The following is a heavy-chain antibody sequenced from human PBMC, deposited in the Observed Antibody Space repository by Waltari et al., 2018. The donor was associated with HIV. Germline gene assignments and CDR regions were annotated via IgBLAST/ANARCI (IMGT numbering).Heavy chain of an antibody. V-gene: IGHV3-49*03. CDR1: AFTFGDYA. Sequence: EVQLVESGGGLVQPGRSLRHSGTASAFTFGDYAMSWFRQAPGKGLEWVGFIRSKAYGGTTEYAASVKGRFTISRDDSKSIAYLQMNSLKTEDTAVYYCTRDQIVVRAGRYYYGMDVWGQGP. D-gene: IGHD3-10*01. CDR3: TRDQIVVRAGRYYYGMDV. J-gene: IGHJ6*02. CDR2: IRSKAYGGTT.